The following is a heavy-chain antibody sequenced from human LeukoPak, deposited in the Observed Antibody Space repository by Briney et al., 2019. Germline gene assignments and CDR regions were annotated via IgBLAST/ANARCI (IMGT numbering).Heavy chain of an antibody. CDR3: AKQLGYCSDGSCYFPY. Sequence: GGSLRLSCAASGFTFSSSAMSWVRQAPGKGLEWVSAISNNGGYTYYADSVQGRFTISRDNSKSTLCLQMNSLRAADTAVYYCAKQLGYCSDGSCYFPYWGQGTLVTVSS. J-gene: IGHJ4*02. V-gene: IGHV3-23*01. CDR2: ISNNGGYT. D-gene: IGHD2-15*01. CDR1: GFTFSSSA.